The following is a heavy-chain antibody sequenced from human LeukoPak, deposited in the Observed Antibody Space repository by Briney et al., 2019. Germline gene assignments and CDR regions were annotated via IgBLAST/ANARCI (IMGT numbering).Heavy chain of an antibody. D-gene: IGHD3-22*01. CDR2: INPNSGGT. J-gene: IGHJ5*02. CDR1: GYTFTGHY. CDR3: ARGRASPSYYYDTGGPDNWFDP. V-gene: IGHV1-2*02. Sequence: ASVKVSCKASGYTFTGHYMHWVRQAPGQGLEWMGWINPNSGGTNYAQKFQGKVTMTRGTSISTAYMELSSLKSDGTAVYYCARGRASPSYYYDTGGPDNWFDPWGQGTLVTVSS.